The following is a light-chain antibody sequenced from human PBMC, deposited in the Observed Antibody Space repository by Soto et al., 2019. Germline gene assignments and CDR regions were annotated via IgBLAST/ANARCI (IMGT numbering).Light chain of an antibody. CDR3: LESSSALT. CDR1: HTIDSW. V-gene: IGKV1-5*03. CDR2: KAS. J-gene: IGKJ5*01. Sequence: DIQMTQSPSTLSASVGDRVTITCRASHTIDSWLAWYQQRPGKPPNLLIYKASTLASGVPSRFSGSGSGTDFTLTISSLQPEDLATYYCLESSSALTFGQGTRLEI.